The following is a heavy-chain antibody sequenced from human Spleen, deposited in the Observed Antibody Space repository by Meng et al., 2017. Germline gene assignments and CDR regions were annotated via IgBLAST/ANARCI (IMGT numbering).Heavy chain of an antibody. J-gene: IGHJ6*02. CDR2: IFYTGST. D-gene: IGHD2/OR15-2a*01. Sequence: SETLSLTCSVSGASVSSNNFYWGWIRQPPGKGLEWIGSIFYTGSTYYNPSLKSRVTMSLDAPRNQFSLRLSSVTAADTAVYYCARDLLSSGYGMDVWGQGTTVTVS. CDR3: ARDLLSSGYGMDV. CDR1: GASVSSNNFY. V-gene: IGHV4-39*07.